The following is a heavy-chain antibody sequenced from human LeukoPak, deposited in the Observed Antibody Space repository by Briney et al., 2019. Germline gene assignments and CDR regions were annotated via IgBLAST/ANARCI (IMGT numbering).Heavy chain of an antibody. Sequence: PSETLSLTCTVSGGSISSSSYYWGWIRQPPGKGLEWIGSIYYSGSTNYNPSLKSRVTISVDTSKNQFSLKLSSVTAADTAVYYCARRVYYGSGSHDYWGRGTLVTVSS. V-gene: IGHV4-39*07. CDR2: IYYSGST. D-gene: IGHD3-10*01. J-gene: IGHJ4*02. CDR3: ARRVYYGSGSHDY. CDR1: GGSISSSSYY.